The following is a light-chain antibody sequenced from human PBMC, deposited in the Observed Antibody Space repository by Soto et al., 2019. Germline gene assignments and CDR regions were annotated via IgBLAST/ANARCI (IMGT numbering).Light chain of an antibody. CDR1: QSVTSSY. Sequence: EIVLTQSPGTLSLSPGERATLSCRASQSVTSSYLAWYQQKPGQAPRLLISGASYRATGIPDRFSGSVSGTDFTLSISRLEPEDFAVYFCQQYGGSPTFGQGNKLEIK. V-gene: IGKV3-20*01. CDR3: QQYGGSPT. CDR2: GAS. J-gene: IGKJ2*01.